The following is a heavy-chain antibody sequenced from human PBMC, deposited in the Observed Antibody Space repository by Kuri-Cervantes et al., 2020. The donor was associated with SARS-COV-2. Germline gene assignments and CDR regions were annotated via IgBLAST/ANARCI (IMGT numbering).Heavy chain of an antibody. CDR3: ARGLGWSGYERYWFDP. V-gene: IGHV4-39*07. J-gene: IGHJ5*02. CDR2: IYYSGST. D-gene: IGHD3-3*01. Sequence: SETLSLTCTVSGGSISSSSYYWGWIRQPPGKGLEWIGSIYYSGSTYYNPSLKSRVTISVDTSKNQFSLKLSSVTAADTAVYYCARGLGWSGYERYWFDPWGQGTLVTVSS. CDR1: GGSISSSSYY.